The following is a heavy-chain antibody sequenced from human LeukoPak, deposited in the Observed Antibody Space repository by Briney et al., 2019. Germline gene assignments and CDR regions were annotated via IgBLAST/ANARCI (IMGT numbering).Heavy chain of an antibody. CDR3: AREFTVGPTQTDAFDV. J-gene: IGHJ3*01. V-gene: IGHV3-74*01. Sequence: PGGSLSLSCAASGFTLSSYWMHWVRQVPGKGPLWVSRIKSDGSSTSYADSVKGRFTISRDNAKNTLYLQMNGLRVEDTAIYYCAREFTVGPTQTDAFDVWGRGTMVTVSS. D-gene: IGHD1-26*01. CDR1: GFTLSSYW. CDR2: IKSDGSST.